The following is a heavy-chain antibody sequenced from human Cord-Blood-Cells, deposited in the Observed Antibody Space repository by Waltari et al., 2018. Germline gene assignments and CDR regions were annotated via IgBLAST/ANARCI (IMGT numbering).Heavy chain of an antibody. CDR1: GGSFSGYY. Sequence: QVQLQQWGAGLLKPSGTLSFYCAVYGGSFSGYYRSGIRQPPGKGLEWIGEINHSGSTNYNPSLKSRVTISVDTSKNQFSRKLSSVTAADTAVYYCAGAQRDAFDIWGQGTMVTVSS. J-gene: IGHJ3*02. CDR3: AGAQRDAFDI. CDR2: INHSGST. V-gene: IGHV4-34*01.